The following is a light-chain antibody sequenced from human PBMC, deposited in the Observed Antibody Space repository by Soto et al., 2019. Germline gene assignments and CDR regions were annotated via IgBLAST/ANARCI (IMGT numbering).Light chain of an antibody. Sequence: EIVLTQSPGTLSLSPGERATLSCRASQSVTSNYLAWYQQKPGQAPRLLIYGASSRATSIPDRFSGSGSGTDFTLTISRVEPEDFAVYWCQQYGYTPPWTFGQGTKVEIK. J-gene: IGKJ1*01. CDR2: GAS. V-gene: IGKV3-20*01. CDR3: QQYGYTPPWT. CDR1: QSVTSNY.